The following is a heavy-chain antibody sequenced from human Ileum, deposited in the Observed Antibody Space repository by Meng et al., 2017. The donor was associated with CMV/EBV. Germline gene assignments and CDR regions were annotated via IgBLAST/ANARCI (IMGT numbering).Heavy chain of an antibody. CDR1: GFSLDTSGFG. CDR2: IYQNDDK. V-gene: IGHV2-5*01. CDR3: AHKVSDYSGSFFDP. J-gene: IGHJ5*02. Sequence: GFSLDTSGFGVGWIRQPPGKALEWLAVIYQNDDKRYSPSLKSRLTITEDTSKNQVVLTMTNMDPVDTATYYCAHKVSDYSGSFFDPWGQGTLVTVSS. D-gene: IGHD5-12*01.